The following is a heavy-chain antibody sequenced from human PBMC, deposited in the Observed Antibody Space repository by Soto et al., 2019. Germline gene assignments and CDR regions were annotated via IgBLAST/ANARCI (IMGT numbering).Heavy chain of an antibody. CDR2: IVPIYRTA. CDR1: GGTFSSYR. D-gene: IGHD6-13*01. V-gene: IGHV1-69*13. CDR3: ARDSGAKLSSS. Sequence: ASVKVSCKASGGTFSSYRINWVRQAPGQGLEWVGGIVPIYRTADYAQKFQGRVTITADESARTAYMELRSLKSQDTAVYYCARDSGAKLSSSWGQGTLVTVST. J-gene: IGHJ4*02.